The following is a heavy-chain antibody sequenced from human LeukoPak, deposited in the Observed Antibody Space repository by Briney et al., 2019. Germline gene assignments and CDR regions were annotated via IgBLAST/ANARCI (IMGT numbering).Heavy chain of an antibody. CDR3: ARDDSGSYSFVY. D-gene: IGHD1-26*01. V-gene: IGHV1-46*04. CDR1: VYTFTSYY. J-gene: IGHJ4*02. Sequence: ASLKDSCKASVYTFTSYYMHGVRQAPGQGGEWMGIINPSGGSTSYAQKLQGRVTMTRDMSTSTVYMEMSSLRYEDTAVYYCARDDSGSYSFVYWGQGTLVTVSS. CDR2: INPSGGST.